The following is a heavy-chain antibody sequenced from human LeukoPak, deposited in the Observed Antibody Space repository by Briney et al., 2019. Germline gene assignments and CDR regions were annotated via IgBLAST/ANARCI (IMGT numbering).Heavy chain of an antibody. V-gene: IGHV3-7*01. CDR3: ARVGGWLLRAFDI. CDR2: IKQDGSEK. D-gene: IGHD5-24*01. CDR1: GFTFSSYW. J-gene: IGHJ3*02. Sequence: QAGGSLRLSCAASGFTFSSYWMSWVRQAPGRGLEWVPNIKQDGSEKYYVDSVKGRFTISRDNAKNSLYLQMNSLRAEDTAVYYCARVGGWLLRAFDIWGQGTMVTVSS.